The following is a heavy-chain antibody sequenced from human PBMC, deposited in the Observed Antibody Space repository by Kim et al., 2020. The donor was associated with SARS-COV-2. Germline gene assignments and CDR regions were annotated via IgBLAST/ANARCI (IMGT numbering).Heavy chain of an antibody. CDR1: GYTFTSYG. CDR2: ISAYNGNT. CDR3: ARDIKGYYYDSSGSATFDY. J-gene: IGHJ4*02. D-gene: IGHD3-22*01. V-gene: IGHV1-18*01. Sequence: ASVKVSCKASGYTFTSYGISWVRQAPGQGLEWMGWISAYNGNTNYAQKLQGRVTMTTDTSTSTAYMELRSLRSDDTAVYYCARDIKGYYYDSSGSATFDYWGQGTLVTVSS.